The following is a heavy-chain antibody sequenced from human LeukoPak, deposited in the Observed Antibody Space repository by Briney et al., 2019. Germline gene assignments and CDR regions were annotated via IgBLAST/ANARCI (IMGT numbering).Heavy chain of an antibody. CDR1: GFSFSDNH. V-gene: IGHV3-11*01. D-gene: IGHD3-10*01. CDR2: ISSAGGTL. CDR3: AKGAGDFDY. J-gene: IGHJ4*02. Sequence: GGSLRLSCAASGFSFSDNHMSWIRQAPGKGLEWISYISSAGGTLYYADSVKGRFTISRDIGKKLLYLQMNSLRAEDTAVYFCAKGAGDFDYWGQGTLVTVSS.